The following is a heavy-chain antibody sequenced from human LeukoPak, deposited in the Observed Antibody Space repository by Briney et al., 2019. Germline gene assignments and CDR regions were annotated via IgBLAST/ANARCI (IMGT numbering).Heavy chain of an antibody. CDR3: ARHYYDSGGYPDC. CDR2: IYYSGST. Sequence: SETLSLTCTVSGGSISSYYCSWMRQPPGKGLEWIGYIYYSGSTNYNPSLKSRVTISVDTSKNQFSLKLSSVTAADTAVYYCARHYYDSGGYPDCWGQGTLVTVSS. D-gene: IGHD3-22*01. J-gene: IGHJ4*02. V-gene: IGHV4-59*08. CDR1: GGSISSYY.